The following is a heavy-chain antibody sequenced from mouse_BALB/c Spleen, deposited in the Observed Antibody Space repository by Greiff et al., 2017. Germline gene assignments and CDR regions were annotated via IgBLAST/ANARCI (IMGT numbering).Heavy chain of an antibody. Sequence: DVKLQESGPSLVKPSQTLSLTCSVTGDSITSGYWNWIRKFPGNKLEYMGYISYSGSTYYNPSLKSRISITRDTSKNQYYLQLNSVTTEDTATYYCARGGLGQGYFDVWGAGTTVTVSS. J-gene: IGHJ1*01. CDR2: ISYSGST. D-gene: IGHD4-1*01. CDR1: GDSITSGY. V-gene: IGHV3-8*02. CDR3: ARGGLGQGYFDV.